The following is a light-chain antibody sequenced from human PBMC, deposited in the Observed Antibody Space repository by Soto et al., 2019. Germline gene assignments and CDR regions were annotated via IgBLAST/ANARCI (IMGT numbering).Light chain of an antibody. V-gene: IGLV1-44*01. CDR2: SNN. CDR1: SSNIGSNT. Sequence: QSVLTQPPSESGTPGQRVNISCSGSSSNIGSNTVNWYQQLPGTAPKLLIYSNNQRPSGVPDRFSASKSGTSASLAISGLQSEDEADYCCAPRDVRPNGYVFANGTNVT. CDR3: APRDVRPNGYV. J-gene: IGLJ1*01.